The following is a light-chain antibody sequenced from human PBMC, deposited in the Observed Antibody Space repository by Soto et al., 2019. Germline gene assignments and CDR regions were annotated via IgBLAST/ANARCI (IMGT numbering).Light chain of an antibody. V-gene: IGKV3-20*01. CDR2: GAS. CDR3: QQYCISPRP. CDR1: QSVSGSY. Sequence: EIVLTQSPGTLSLSPGDRATLSCRASQSVSGSYSAWFQQKPGQAPRLLIYGASTRATGIPDRYSGSGSGTDCPLTICRLGPEDFAEYFCQQYCISPRPFVHGTKVEIK. J-gene: IGKJ1*01.